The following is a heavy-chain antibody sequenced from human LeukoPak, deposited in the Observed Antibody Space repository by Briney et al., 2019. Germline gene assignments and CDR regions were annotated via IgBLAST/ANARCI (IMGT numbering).Heavy chain of an antibody. CDR1: GFTFSSYA. CDR3: ARDKYIAY. Sequence: GGSLRLSCAASGFTFSSYAMSWVRQAPGKGLEWVSGISGSGVSTYYADSVRGRFTISRDNAKNSLYLQLNSLRAEDTAVYYCARDKYIAYWGQGTLVTVSS. V-gene: IGHV3-23*01. CDR2: ISGSGVST. J-gene: IGHJ4*02.